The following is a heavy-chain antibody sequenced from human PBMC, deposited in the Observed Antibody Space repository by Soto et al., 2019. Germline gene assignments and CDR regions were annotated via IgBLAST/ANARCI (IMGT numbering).Heavy chain of an antibody. D-gene: IGHD4-17*01. Sequence: PGGSLRLSCAASGSTFGSYGMHWVRQAPGKGLEWVAVISYDGSNKYYADSVKGRFTISRDNSKNTLYLQMNSLRAEDTAVYYCAKALAASLTTVVSSYYYYGMDVWGQGTTVTVSS. CDR3: AKALAASLTTVVSSYYYYGMDV. CDR2: ISYDGSNK. J-gene: IGHJ6*02. V-gene: IGHV3-30*18. CDR1: GSTFGSYG.